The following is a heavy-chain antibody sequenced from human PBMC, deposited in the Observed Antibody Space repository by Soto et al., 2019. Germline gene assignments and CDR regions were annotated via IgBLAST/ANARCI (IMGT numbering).Heavy chain of an antibody. CDR2: IYYSGST. CDR3: ARLRAYSYGHGDFEY. J-gene: IGHJ4*02. D-gene: IGHD5-18*01. Sequence: SQALSHTWAVYYGSFSSYYWWWILHPPGKGLEWVGSIYYSGSTYYNPSLKSRVTISVDTSKNQFSLKLSSVTAADTAVYYCARLRAYSYGHGDFEYWGQGTLVTVSS. CDR1: YGSFSSYY. V-gene: IGHV4-39*01.